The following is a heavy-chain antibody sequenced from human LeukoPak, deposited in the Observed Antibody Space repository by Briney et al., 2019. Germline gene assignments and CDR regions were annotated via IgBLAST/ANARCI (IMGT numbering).Heavy chain of an antibody. CDR3: AELGITMIGGV. V-gene: IGHV3-48*03. CDR1: GFTFSSYE. D-gene: IGHD3-10*02. J-gene: IGHJ6*04. Sequence: GGSLRLSCAASGFTFSSYEMNWVRQAPGKGLEWVSYISSSGSTIYYADSVKGRFTISRDNAKNSLYLRMNSLRAEDTAVYYLAELGITMIGGVWGKGTRVSISS. CDR2: ISSSGSTI.